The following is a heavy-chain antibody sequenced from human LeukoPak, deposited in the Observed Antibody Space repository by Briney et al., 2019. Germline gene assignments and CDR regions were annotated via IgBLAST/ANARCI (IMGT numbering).Heavy chain of an antibody. V-gene: IGHV4-59*08. CDR3: ARHRFASPLDS. CDR2: IFHTGDS. CDR1: GVSTSSSY. Sequence: SETLSLTCNVSGVSTSSSYWSWIRQPPGKGLEWIGYIFHTGDSNHNPSLKRRVSISLDTSRDQITLRLTSVTAADTAVYYCARHRFASPLDSWGRGTLVTVSS. J-gene: IGHJ4*02. D-gene: IGHD2-21*01.